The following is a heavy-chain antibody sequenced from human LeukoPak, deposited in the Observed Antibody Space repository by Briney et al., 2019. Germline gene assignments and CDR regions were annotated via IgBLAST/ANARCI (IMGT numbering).Heavy chain of an antibody. J-gene: IGHJ4*02. CDR2: IRSKASGGTT. D-gene: IGHD2-15*01. Sequence: PGGSLRLSCTASGFTFGDYSMSWVRQAPGKGLEWLGFIRSKASGGTTHYAASVKGRFTISRDDSKSIAYRQMDSLKTEDTAVYYCTRLLAAAPWVFDYWGQGTLVTVSS. V-gene: IGHV3-49*04. CDR3: TRLLAAAPWVFDY. CDR1: GFTFGDYS.